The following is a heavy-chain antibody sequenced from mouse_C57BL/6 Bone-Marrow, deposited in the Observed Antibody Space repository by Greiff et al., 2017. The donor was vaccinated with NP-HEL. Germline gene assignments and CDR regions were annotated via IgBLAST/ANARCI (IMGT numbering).Heavy chain of an antibody. D-gene: IGHD2-5*01. Sequence: QVQLQQSGAELVKPGASVKLSCKASGYTFTEYTIHWVKQRSGQGLEWIGWFYPGSGSIKYNEKFKDKATLTADKSSSTVYMELSRLTSEDSAVYFCARHEAYYSNYPCYFDYWGQGTTLTVSS. CDR3: ARHEAYYSNYPCYFDY. CDR1: GYTFTEYT. CDR2: FYPGSGSI. V-gene: IGHV1-62-2*01. J-gene: IGHJ2*01.